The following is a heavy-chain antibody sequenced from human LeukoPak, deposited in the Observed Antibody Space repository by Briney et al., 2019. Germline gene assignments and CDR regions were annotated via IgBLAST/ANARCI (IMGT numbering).Heavy chain of an antibody. CDR3: ARGEGDGYSFDYYYYYGMDV. D-gene: IGHD5-24*01. J-gene: IGHJ6*02. Sequence: GGSLRLSCAASGFTFSSYAMSWVRQAPGKGLEWVSAISGSRGSTYYADSVKGRFTISRDISKNTLYLQMNSLRAEDTAVYYCARGEGDGYSFDYYYYYGMDVWGQGTTVTVSS. CDR1: GFTFSSYA. CDR2: ISGSRGST. V-gene: IGHV3-23*01.